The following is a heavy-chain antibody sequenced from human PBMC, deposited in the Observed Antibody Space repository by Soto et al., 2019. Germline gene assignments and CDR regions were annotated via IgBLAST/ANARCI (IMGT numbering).Heavy chain of an antibody. D-gene: IGHD3-3*01. Sequence: SETLSLTCTVSGGSISSGDYSWSWVRQSPGKGLEWIGHIYNSGITYYNPSLKSRVVISIDTSRNQFSLRLNSLTAADRAAYFCPTGVTAFGLVSRFWFDPWGQGNVVTVSS. CDR3: PTGVTAFGLVSRFWFDP. J-gene: IGHJ5*02. V-gene: IGHV4-30-4*01. CDR1: GGSISSGDYS. CDR2: IYNSGIT.